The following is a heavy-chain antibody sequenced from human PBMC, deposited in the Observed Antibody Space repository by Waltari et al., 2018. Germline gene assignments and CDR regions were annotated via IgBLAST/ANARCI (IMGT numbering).Heavy chain of an antibody. V-gene: IGHV5-51*01. Sequence: EVQLVQSGAEVKKPGASLKISCKGSGYSFTSYWLGWVRQMPGKGLEWMGIIYPGDSDTRYSPSFQGQVTISADKSISTAYLQWSSLKASDTAMYYCARLKDYYDSSGSPWYFDLWGRGTLVTVSS. CDR1: GYSFTSYW. J-gene: IGHJ2*01. CDR3: ARLKDYYDSSGSPWYFDL. D-gene: IGHD3-22*01. CDR2: IYPGDSDT.